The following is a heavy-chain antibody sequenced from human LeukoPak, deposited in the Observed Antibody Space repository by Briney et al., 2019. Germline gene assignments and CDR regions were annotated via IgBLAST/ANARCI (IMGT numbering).Heavy chain of an antibody. J-gene: IGHJ4*02. CDR1: GGSFSGYY. CDR2: INHSGST. D-gene: IGHD6-13*01. Sequence: SETLSLTCAVYGGSFSGYYWSWIRQPPGKGLEWIGEINHSGSTNYNPSLKSRVTISVDTSKNQFSLKLSSVTAADTAVFYCARGRSLANIAAAGTPPFFFDYWGQGTLVTVSS. CDR3: ARGRSLANIAAAGTPPFFFDY. V-gene: IGHV4-34*01.